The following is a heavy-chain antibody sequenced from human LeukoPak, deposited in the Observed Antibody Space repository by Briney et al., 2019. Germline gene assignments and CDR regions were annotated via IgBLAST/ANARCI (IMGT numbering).Heavy chain of an antibody. J-gene: IGHJ4*02. CDR2: IYSGGRT. V-gene: IGHV3-53*01. Sequence: PGGSLRLTCAASGFTVSGNYMSWVRRAPGKGLEWVSIIYSGGRTYYADSVKGRFTISKDNSKNTLYLQMNSLRAEDTAVYYCAREWYFDYWGQGTLVTVSS. CDR1: GFTVSGNY. CDR3: AREWYFDY.